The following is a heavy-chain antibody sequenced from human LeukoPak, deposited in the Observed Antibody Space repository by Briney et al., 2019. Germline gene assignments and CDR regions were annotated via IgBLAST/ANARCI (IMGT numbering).Heavy chain of an antibody. Sequence: SETLSLTCTVSGGSISSSVYYWGWIRQPPGKRLEWIGSIYSNGNTYRNPSLVSRVTISVDTSKNQFSLKLNSVTAADTAVYYCARDYTRGSSGYYGGPSTFDPWGQGTLVTVSS. D-gene: IGHD3-22*01. CDR1: GGSISSSVYY. V-gene: IGHV4-39*07. CDR2: IYSNGNT. J-gene: IGHJ5*02. CDR3: ARDYTRGSSGYYGGPSTFDP.